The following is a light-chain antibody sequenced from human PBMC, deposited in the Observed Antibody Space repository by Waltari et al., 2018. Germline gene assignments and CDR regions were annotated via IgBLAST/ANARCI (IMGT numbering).Light chain of an antibody. V-gene: IGKV3-15*01. CDR3: QQYDNWLGT. J-gene: IGKJ1*01. Sequence: EIVITQSPATLSEFPGERAPLSCRASPSIRSNLAWYQHKPGQAPRLLIYGASTRATGIPARFSGSGSGTEFTLTISSLQSEDFAVYFCQQYDNWLGTFGQGTKVEIK. CDR1: PSIRSN. CDR2: GAS.